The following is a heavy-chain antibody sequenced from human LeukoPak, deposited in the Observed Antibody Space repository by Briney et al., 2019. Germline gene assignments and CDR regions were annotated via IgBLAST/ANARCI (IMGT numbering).Heavy chain of an antibody. CDR2: INSDGSST. CDR3: ARKFYYDSSGYLTFGY. CDR1: GFTFSSYW. V-gene: IGHV3-74*01. D-gene: IGHD3-22*01. Sequence: GGSLRLSCAASGFTFSSYWMHWVRQAPGKGLVWVSRINSDGSSTSYADSVKGRFTISRDNAKNTLYLQMNSLRAEDTAVYYCARKFYYDSSGYLTFGYWGQGTLVTVSS. J-gene: IGHJ4*02.